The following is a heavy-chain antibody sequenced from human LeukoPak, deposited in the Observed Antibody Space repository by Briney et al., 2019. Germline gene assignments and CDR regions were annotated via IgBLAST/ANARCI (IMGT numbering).Heavy chain of an antibody. CDR2: INPTSGVT. J-gene: IGHJ6*02. Sequence: ASVKVSCKTSGYIFTGYYLHWVRQAPGQGLEWMGCINPTSGVTNYAQNFQGRVTVTRDPSISTAYMELSSLRSDDTAVYYRALPFNYYYTMHVWGQGTTVTVSS. V-gene: IGHV1-2*02. CDR1: GYIFTGYY. CDR3: ALPFNYYYTMHV.